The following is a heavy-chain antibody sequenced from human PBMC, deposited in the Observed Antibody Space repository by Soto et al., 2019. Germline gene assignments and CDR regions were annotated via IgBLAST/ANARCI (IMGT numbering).Heavy chain of an antibody. CDR2: INPNSGGT. V-gene: IGHV1-2*04. CDR3: AREVLERFGELFHYGMDV. D-gene: IGHD3-10*01. J-gene: IGHJ6*02. Sequence: ASVKVSCKASGYTFTGYYMHWVRQAPGQGLEWMGWINPNSGGTNYAQKFQGWVTMTRDTSISTAYMELSRLRSDDTAVYYCAREVLERFGELFHYGMDVWGQGTTVTVSS. CDR1: GYTFTGYY.